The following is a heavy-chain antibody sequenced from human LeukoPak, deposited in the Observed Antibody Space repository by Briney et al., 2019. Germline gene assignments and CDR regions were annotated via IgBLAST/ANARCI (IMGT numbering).Heavy chain of an antibody. D-gene: IGHD6-6*01. Sequence: PGGSLRLSCAASGFTFSSYSMNSVRQAPGKGLEWVSSISSSSSYIYYAASVKGLFTISKDNAKNSLYLQRNSLRAEDTAVYYCGSDVGRSSSSIKNDYWGQGTLVTVSS. V-gene: IGHV3-21*01. CDR1: GFTFSSYS. J-gene: IGHJ4*02. CDR2: ISSSSSYI. CDR3: GSDVGRSSSSIKNDY.